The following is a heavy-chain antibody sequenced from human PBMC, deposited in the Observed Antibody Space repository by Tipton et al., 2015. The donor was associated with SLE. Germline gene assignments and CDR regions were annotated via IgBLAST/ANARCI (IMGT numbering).Heavy chain of an antibody. CDR2: TYYRSKWYN. CDR3: AREVGHYYDSSGYDY. Sequence: PSRGLEWLGRTYYRSKWYNDYAVSVKSRITINPDTSKNQFSLKLSSVTAADTAVYYCAREVGHYYDSSGYDYWGQGTLVTVSS. D-gene: IGHD3-22*01. V-gene: IGHV6-1*01. J-gene: IGHJ4*02.